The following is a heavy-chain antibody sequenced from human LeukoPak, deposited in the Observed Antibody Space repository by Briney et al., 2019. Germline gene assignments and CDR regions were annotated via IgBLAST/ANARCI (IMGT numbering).Heavy chain of an antibody. CDR3: ARGRLYYDILTRTRYFDF. Sequence: SETLSLTCADYGGSFSDYYWCWIRQPPGKGLEWIGEINQSGSTNYKPSVKSRVIISVDTSKNTFYLKLSSVNAADTAVYYCARGRLYYDILTRTRYFDFWGQGTLVTVSS. CDR2: INQSGST. V-gene: IGHV4-34*01. CDR1: GGSFSDYY. D-gene: IGHD3-9*01. J-gene: IGHJ4*02.